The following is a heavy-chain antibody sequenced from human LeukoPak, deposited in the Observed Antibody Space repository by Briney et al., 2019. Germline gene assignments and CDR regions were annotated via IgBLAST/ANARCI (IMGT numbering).Heavy chain of an antibody. CDR2: MNPNSGNT. D-gene: IGHD4-23*01. Sequence: GASVKVSCKASGYTFTSYDINWVRQATGQGLEWMGWMNPNSGNTGYAQKFQGRVTITRNTSISTAYMELSSLRSEDTAVYYCARPYGVNFPYYYYMDVWGKGTTVTVSS. CDR3: ARPYGVNFPYYYYMDV. CDR1: GYTFTSYD. V-gene: IGHV1-8*03. J-gene: IGHJ6*03.